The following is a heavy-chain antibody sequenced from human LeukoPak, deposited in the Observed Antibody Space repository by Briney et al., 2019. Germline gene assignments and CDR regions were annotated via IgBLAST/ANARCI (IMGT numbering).Heavy chain of an antibody. Sequence: SETLSLTCTVSGGSISSSSYYWGWIRQPPGKGLEWIGSIYYGGSTYYNPSLKSRVTISVDTSKNQFSLKLSSVTAADTAVYYCALTLYCTNGVCYTRGADYWGQGTLVTVSS. CDR2: IYYGGST. CDR1: GGSISSSSYY. J-gene: IGHJ4*02. CDR3: ALTLYCTNGVCYTRGADY. V-gene: IGHV4-39*01. D-gene: IGHD2-8*01.